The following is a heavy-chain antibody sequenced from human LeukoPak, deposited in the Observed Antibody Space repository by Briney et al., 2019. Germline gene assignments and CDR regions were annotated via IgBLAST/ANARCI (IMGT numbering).Heavy chain of an antibody. CDR1: GFTFSSYS. J-gene: IGHJ6*03. Sequence: GGSLRLSCAASGFTFSSYSMNWVRQAPGKGLEWLSSISSSSSYIYYADSVKGRFTISRDNAKNSLYLQMNSLRAEDTAVYYCARGMATIDGYYYYMDVWGKGTTVTVSS. D-gene: IGHD5-24*01. CDR2: ISSSSSYI. CDR3: ARGMATIDGYYYYMDV. V-gene: IGHV3-21*01.